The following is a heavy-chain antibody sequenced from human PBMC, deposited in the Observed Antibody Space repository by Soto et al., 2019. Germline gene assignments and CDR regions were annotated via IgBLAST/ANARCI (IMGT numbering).Heavy chain of an antibody. V-gene: IGHV1-3*05. D-gene: IGHD2-21*02. CDR3: ARSIVVVTALDY. CDR2: INAGNGNT. J-gene: IGHJ4*02. CDR1: GYTFTSYA. Sequence: QVQLVQSGAEEKKPGASVKVSCKASGYTFTSYAMHWVRQAPVQRLEWMGWINAGNGNTKYSHKFQGRVTITRDTSASTAYMELSSLRSEDTAVYYCARSIVVVTALDYWGQGTLVTVSS.